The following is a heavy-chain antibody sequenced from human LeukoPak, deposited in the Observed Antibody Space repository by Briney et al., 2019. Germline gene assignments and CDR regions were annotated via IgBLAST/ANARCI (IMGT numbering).Heavy chain of an antibody. D-gene: IGHD1-1*01. Sequence: GESLEISCKGYGYRFTSSWIGWVRQMPGMGLEWMGSIYPSDFDTRYSPSFQGQVTISADKSISTAYLQWSSLKASDTAIYYCARSGTTGTRWSDPWGQGTLVTVSS. J-gene: IGHJ5*02. CDR2: IYPSDFDT. CDR3: ARSGTTGTRWSDP. V-gene: IGHV5-51*01. CDR1: GYRFTSSW.